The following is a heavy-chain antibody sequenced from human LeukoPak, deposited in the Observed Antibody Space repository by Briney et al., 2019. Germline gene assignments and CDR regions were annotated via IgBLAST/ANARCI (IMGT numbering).Heavy chain of an antibody. Sequence: GGSLRLSCAASGFTFSSYAMHWVRQAPGKGLEWEAVISYDGSNKYYADSVKGRFTISRDNSKNTLYLQMNSLRAEDTAVYYCARDGGYSSSWYVTPRYYYGMDVWGQGTTVTVSS. D-gene: IGHD6-13*01. J-gene: IGHJ6*02. CDR2: ISYDGSNK. CDR3: ARDGGYSSSWYVTPRYYYGMDV. CDR1: GFTFSSYA. V-gene: IGHV3-30*04.